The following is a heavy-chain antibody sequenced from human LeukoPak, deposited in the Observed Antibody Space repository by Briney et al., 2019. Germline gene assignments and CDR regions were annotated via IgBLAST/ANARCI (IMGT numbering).Heavy chain of an antibody. V-gene: IGHV3-30*04. CDR1: GFTFSSYA. CDR3: AREVHYGSGSYYNDY. J-gene: IGHJ4*02. Sequence: PGRSLRLSCAASGFTFSSYAMHWVRQAPGKGLEWVAVISFDGSNEYYADSVKGRFTISRDNAKNSLYLQMNSLRAEDTAVYYCAREVHYGSGSYYNDYWGQGTLVTVSS. CDR2: ISFDGSNE. D-gene: IGHD3-10*01.